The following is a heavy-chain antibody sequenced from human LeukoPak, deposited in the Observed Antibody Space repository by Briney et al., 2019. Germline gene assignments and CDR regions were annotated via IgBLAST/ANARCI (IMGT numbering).Heavy chain of an antibody. J-gene: IGHJ4*02. CDR1: GFTFSSYS. Sequence: GGSLRLSCAASGFTFSSYSMNWVRQAPGKGLEWFSSISSSSSYIYYADSVKGRFTISRDNAKNSLYLQMNSLRAEDTAVYYCARVDDILTATDYWGQGTLVTVSS. V-gene: IGHV3-21*01. CDR2: ISSSSSYI. CDR3: ARVDDILTATDY. D-gene: IGHD3-9*01.